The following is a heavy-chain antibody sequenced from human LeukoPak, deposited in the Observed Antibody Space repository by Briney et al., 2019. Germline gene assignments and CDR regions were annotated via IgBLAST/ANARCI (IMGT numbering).Heavy chain of an antibody. D-gene: IGHD3-10*01. V-gene: IGHV4-31*03. CDR1: GASITNSNTY. CDR3: ARDPALVRANWYFDP. CDR2: VSYSGST. J-gene: IGHJ2*01. Sequence: SETLSLTCTVSGASITNSNTYWTWIRQFPGKGLEWIGYVSYSGSTLYNPSLRSRVIISSDTSKNLFFLKLNSVTAADRALYFCARDPALVRANWYFDPWGRGILVTVSS.